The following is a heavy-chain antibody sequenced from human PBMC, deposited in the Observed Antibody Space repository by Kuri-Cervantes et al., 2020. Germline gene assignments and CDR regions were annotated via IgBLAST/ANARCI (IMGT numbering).Heavy chain of an antibody. CDR1: GGSISSYY. Sequence: ESLKISCTVSGGSISSYYWSWIRQPPGKGLEWIGYIYYSGSTNYNPSLKSRVTISVDTSKNQFSLKLSSVTAADTAVYYCARDDDTDYYYYYMDVWGKGTTVTVSS. V-gene: IGHV4-59*12. CDR3: ARDDDTDYYYYYMDV. J-gene: IGHJ6*03. CDR2: IYYSGST. D-gene: IGHD3-22*01.